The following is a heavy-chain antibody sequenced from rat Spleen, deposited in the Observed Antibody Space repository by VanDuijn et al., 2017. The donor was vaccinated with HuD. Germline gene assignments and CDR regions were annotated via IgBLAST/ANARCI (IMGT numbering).Heavy chain of an antibody. D-gene: IGHD1-1*01. J-gene: IGHJ2*01. V-gene: IGHV5S13*01. CDR1: KFTFSNDA. CDR2: INVGGDIT. CDR3: ARRYYSGFDY. Sequence: EVQLVESGGGLVQPGRSLKLSCAASKFTFSNDAMAWVRQAPTKGLEWVASINVGGDITYYRDSVKGRFTISRDNARNTLYLQMDSLRSEDTATYYCARRYYSGFDYLGQGVMATVSS.